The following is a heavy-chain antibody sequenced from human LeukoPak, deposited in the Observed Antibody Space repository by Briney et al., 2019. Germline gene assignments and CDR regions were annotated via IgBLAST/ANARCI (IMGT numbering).Heavy chain of an antibody. J-gene: IGHJ6*03. CDR3: ARGAIVVVVAATPNYYYYYMDV. D-gene: IGHD2-15*01. Sequence: GASVKVSCKASGYTFTSYGISWVRQAPGQRLEWMGWISAYNGNTNYAQKLQGRVTMTTDTSTSTAYMELRSLRSDDTAVYYCARGAIVVVVAATPNYYYYYMDVWGKGTTVTVSS. CDR2: ISAYNGNT. V-gene: IGHV1-18*01. CDR1: GYTFTSYG.